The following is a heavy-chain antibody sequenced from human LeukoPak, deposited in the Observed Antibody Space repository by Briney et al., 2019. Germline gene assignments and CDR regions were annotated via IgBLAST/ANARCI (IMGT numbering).Heavy chain of an antibody. V-gene: IGHV4-39*01. CDR3: AKPGYYDSSGYFGY. Sequence: SETLSLTCTVSGGSISSSSYYWGWIRQPPGKGLEWIGSIYYSGSTYYNPSLKSRVTISVDTSKNQFSLKLSSVTAADTAVYYCAKPGYYDSSGYFGYWGQGTLVTVSS. CDR2: IYYSGST. D-gene: IGHD3-22*01. J-gene: IGHJ4*02. CDR1: GGSISSSSYY.